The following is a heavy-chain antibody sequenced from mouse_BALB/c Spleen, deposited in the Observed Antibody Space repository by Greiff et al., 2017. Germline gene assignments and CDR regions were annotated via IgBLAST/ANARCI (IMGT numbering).Heavy chain of an antibody. CDR1: GFTFSSYG. D-gene: IGHD2-14*01. J-gene: IGHJ4*01. CDR3: ARDVRRAMDY. Sequence: EVQVVESGGGLVQPGGSLKLSCAASGFTFSSYGMSWVRQTPDKRLELVATINSNGGSTYYPDSVKGRFTISRDNAKNTLYLQMSSLKSEDTAMYYCARDVRRAMDYWGQGTSVTVSS. V-gene: IGHV5-6-3*01. CDR2: INSNGGST.